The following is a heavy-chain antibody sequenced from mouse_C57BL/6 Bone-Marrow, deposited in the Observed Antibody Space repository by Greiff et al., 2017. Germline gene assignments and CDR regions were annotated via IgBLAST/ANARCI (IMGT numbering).Heavy chain of an antibody. V-gene: IGHV10-3*01. D-gene: IGHD2-4*01. Sequence: DVQLQESGGGLVQPKGSLKLSCAASGFTFNTYAMHWVRQAPGKGLEWVARIRSKSSNYATYYADSVKDRFTISRDDSQSMLYLQMNNLKTEDTAMYYCVRDNDYEGYFDYWGQGTTLTVSS. CDR1: GFTFNTYA. CDR3: VRDNDYEGYFDY. J-gene: IGHJ2*01. CDR2: IRSKSSNYAT.